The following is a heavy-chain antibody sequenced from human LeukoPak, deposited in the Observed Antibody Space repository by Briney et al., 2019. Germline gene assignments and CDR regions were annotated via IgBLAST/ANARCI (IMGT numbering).Heavy chain of an antibody. CDR2: IKQGGSEK. Sequence: QPGGSLRLSFSASGFTFSSSWRSWVRQAPGKGLEWVANIKQGGSEKYYVNTVKRRFTITRDNAKNSLYLQMNSLRVEDTSVYYCARVRPGQWLLRDAFDIWGQGTMVTVSS. V-gene: IGHV3-7*01. CDR1: GFTFSSSW. CDR3: ARVRPGQWLLRDAFDI. J-gene: IGHJ3*02. D-gene: IGHD6-19*01.